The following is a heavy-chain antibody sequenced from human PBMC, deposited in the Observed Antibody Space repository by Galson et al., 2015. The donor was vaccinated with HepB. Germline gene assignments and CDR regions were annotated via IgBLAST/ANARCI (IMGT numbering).Heavy chain of an antibody. CDR2: INPNSGGT. CDR3: ARDASSPGGTDAFDI. D-gene: IGHD3-16*01. J-gene: IGHJ3*02. CDR1: GYTFTGYY. Sequence: SVKVSCKASGYTFTGYYMHWVRQAPGQGLEWMGWINPNSGGTNYAQKFQGRVTMTRDTSISTAYMELSRLRSDDTAVYYCARDASSPGGTDAFDIWGQGTMVTVSS. V-gene: IGHV1-2*02.